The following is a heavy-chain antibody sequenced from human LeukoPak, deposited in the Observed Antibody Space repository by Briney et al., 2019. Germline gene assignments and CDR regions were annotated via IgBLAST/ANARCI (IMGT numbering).Heavy chain of an antibody. CDR1: GYTFTSYY. D-gene: IGHD2-2*01. J-gene: IGHJ3*02. V-gene: IGHV1-46*01. CDR3: ARVAYCSSTSCYGSFDI. Sequence: ASVKVSCKASGYTFTSYYMHWVRQAPGQGLEWMGIINPSGGSTSYAQKFQGRVTMTRDMSTSTVYMELSSLRSEDTAVYYCARVAYCSSTSCYGSFDIWAKGQWSPSLQ. CDR2: INPSGGST.